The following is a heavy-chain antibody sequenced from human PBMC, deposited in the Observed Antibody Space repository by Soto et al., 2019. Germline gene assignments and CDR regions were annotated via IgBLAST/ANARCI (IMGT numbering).Heavy chain of an antibody. V-gene: IGHV2-5*02. CDR3: VHRQGYGLMDP. D-gene: IGHD3-10*01. CDR2: IYGDDNK. CDR1: GFSLSTSGVG. Sequence: QITLKVSGPTLVKPTQTLTLTCTFFGFSLSTSGVGVGWIRQPPGKAPEWLALIYGDDNKRYSPSLKSRLTITKDTSKNQVVLTMTNMDPVDTATYYCVHRQGYGLMDPWGQGTQVTVSS. J-gene: IGHJ5*02.